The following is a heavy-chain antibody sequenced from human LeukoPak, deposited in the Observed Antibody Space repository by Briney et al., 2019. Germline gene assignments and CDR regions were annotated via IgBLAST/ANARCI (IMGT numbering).Heavy chain of an antibody. CDR1: GFTFSSYG. D-gene: IGHD6-13*01. J-gene: IGHJ4*02. CDR3: AKDLIPGIAAAGTNPPDY. CDR2: ISYDGSNK. V-gene: IGHV3-30*18. Sequence: PGRSLRLSCAASGFTFSSYGMHWVRQAPGKGLEWVAVISYDGSNKYYADSVKGRFTISRDNSKNTLYLQMSSLRAEDTAVYYCAKDLIPGIAAAGTNPPDYWGQGTLVTVSS.